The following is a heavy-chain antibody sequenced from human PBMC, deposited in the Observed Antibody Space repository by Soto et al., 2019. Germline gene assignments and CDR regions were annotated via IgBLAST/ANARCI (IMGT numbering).Heavy chain of an antibody. V-gene: IGHV4-31*03. D-gene: IGHD3-10*01. J-gene: IGHJ5*02. CDR1: GGSISSGGYY. Sequence: QVQLQESGPGLVKPSQTLSLTCTVSGGSISSGGYYWSWIRQHPGKGLEWIGYIYYSWSTYYNPSLKSRVTISVGTSKIQFSVKLSSVTAAYTAVYYCARGPPQSSGWFDPWGQGTLVTVSS. CDR3: ARGPPQSSGWFDP. CDR2: IYYSWST.